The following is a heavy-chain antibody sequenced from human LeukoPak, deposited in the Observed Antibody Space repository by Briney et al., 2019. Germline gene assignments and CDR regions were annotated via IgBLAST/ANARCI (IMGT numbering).Heavy chain of an antibody. V-gene: IGHV3-30*18. CDR3: AKTPYSGSLRAFDI. CDR1: GFTFSSYG. J-gene: IGHJ3*02. D-gene: IGHD1-26*01. Sequence: GRSLRRSCAASGFTFSSYGMHWVRQAPGKGLEWVAVISYDGSNKYYADSVKGRFTISRDNSKNTLYLQMNSLRAEDTAVYYCAKTPYSGSLRAFDIWGQGTMVTVSS. CDR2: ISYDGSNK.